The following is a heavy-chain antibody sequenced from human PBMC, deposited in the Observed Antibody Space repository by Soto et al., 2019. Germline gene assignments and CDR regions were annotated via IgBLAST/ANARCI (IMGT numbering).Heavy chain of an antibody. D-gene: IGHD4-17*01. V-gene: IGHV4-34*01. CDR3: ARGVGLRTLFDY. CDR2: INHSGST. CDR1: GGSFSGYY. J-gene: IGHJ4*02. Sequence: SETLSLTCAVYGGSFSGYYWSWIRQPPGKGLEWIGEINHSGSTNYNPSLKSRVTISVDTSKNQFSLKLSSVTAADTAVYYCARGVGLRTLFDYWGQGTLVTVSS.